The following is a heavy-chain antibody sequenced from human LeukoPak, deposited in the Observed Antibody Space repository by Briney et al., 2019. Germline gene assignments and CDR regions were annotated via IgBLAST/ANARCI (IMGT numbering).Heavy chain of an antibody. V-gene: IGHV4-39*07. J-gene: IGHJ3*02. D-gene: IGHD6-13*01. CDR2: ILYSGST. Sequence: SETLSLTCTVSGGSISSSSYYWGWIRQPPGKGLEYIGSILYSGSTYYNPSLMSRVTISGDTSKNQFSLKLSSVTGADTAVYYCARDRPGYSSXXSDAFD. CDR3: ARDRPGYSSXXSDAFD. CDR1: GGSISSSSYY.